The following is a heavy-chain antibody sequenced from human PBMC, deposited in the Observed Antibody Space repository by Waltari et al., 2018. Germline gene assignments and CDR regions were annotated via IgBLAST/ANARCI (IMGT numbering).Heavy chain of an antibody. D-gene: IGHD3-10*01. J-gene: IGHJ4*02. Sequence: EVQLSESGGGLVQPGGSLRLSCAASGFNLSSYAMSWARQAPGKGLGGVSTISGSAGSTYYADSVKGRFTISRDISKNTLFLQMNSLRAEDTALYSCAKDQYTSSRRGFDSWGQGTLVTVSS. V-gene: IGHV3-23*01. CDR2: ISGSAGST. CDR3: AKDQYTSSRRGFDS. CDR1: GFNLSSYA.